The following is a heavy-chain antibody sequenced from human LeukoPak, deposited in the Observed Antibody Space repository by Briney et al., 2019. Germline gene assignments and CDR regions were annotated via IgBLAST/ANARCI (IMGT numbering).Heavy chain of an antibody. CDR1: GYGFTSYW. D-gene: IGHD6-13*01. CDR3: ARHLLVREQLVPGDY. V-gene: IGHV5-10-1*01. CDR2: IDPSDSYT. Sequence: GESLRISCKGSGYGFTSYWISWVRQMPGKGLEWMGRIDPSDSYTNYSPSFQGHVTISADKSISTAYLQWSSLKASDTAMYYCARHLLVREQLVPGDYWGQGTLVTVSS. J-gene: IGHJ4*02.